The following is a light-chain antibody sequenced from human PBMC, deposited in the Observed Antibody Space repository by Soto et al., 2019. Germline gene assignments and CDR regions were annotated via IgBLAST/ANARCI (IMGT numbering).Light chain of an antibody. CDR3: SAYTTSTTLV. Sequence: QSALTQPASVSGSPGQSITISCTGTSSDVGAYNYVSWYQHHPGKAPKLIIFEVNNRPSGVSNRFSGSKSGNTASLPISGLQPEDEADYSCSAYTTSTTLVFGGWTKLTVL. CDR1: SSDVGAYNY. J-gene: IGLJ2*01. V-gene: IGLV2-14*01. CDR2: EVN.